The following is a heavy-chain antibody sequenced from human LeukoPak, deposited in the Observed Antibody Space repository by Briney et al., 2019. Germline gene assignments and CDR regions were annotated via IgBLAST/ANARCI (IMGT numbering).Heavy chain of an antibody. Sequence: GRSLRLSCAASGFTFDDYAMHWVRQAPGKGLEWVSGISWNSGSIGYADSVKGRFTISRDNAKNSLYLQMNSLRAEDTALYYCAKSRGYLNWFDPWGQGTLVTVSS. V-gene: IGHV3-9*01. D-gene: IGHD3-22*01. J-gene: IGHJ5*02. CDR1: GFTFDDYA. CDR3: AKSRGYLNWFDP. CDR2: ISWNSGSI.